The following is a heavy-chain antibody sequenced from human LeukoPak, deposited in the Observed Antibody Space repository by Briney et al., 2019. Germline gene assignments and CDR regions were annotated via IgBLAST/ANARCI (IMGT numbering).Heavy chain of an antibody. CDR3: ARSRKLYYGGNSWYYFDY. J-gene: IGHJ4*02. V-gene: IGHV4-34*01. CDR1: GGSISSYY. CDR2: INHSGST. D-gene: IGHD4-23*01. Sequence: PSETLSLTCTVSGGSISSYYWSWIRQPPGKGLEWIGEINHSGSTNYNPSLKSRVTISVDTSKNQFSLKLSSVTAADTAVYYCARSRKLYYGGNSWYYFDYWGQGTLVTVSS.